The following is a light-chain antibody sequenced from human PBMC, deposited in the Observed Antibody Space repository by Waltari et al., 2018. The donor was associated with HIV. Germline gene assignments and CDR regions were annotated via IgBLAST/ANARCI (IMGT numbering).Light chain of an antibody. CDR3: QAWASDTRVV. CDR2: QDA. Sequence: ELTQPPSVSVSPGQTASITCSGDNLGDKYACWYRQKPGQSPVLIIYQDAKRPSGTPERISGSNSGNTAPLTISGTQPVDEADYYCQAWASDTRVVFGGGTKLTVL. J-gene: IGLJ3*02. V-gene: IGLV3-1*01. CDR1: NLGDKY.